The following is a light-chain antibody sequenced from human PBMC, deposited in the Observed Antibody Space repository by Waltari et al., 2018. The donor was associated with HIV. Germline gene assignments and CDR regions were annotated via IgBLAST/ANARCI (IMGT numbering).Light chain of an antibody. CDR2: NYN. V-gene: IGLV3-25*03. J-gene: IGLJ3*02. CDR1: ALAKPF. Sequence: SFALRQAPALSVSPAQTARITCSSAALAKPFLSCFPAKPGQAPVLVIYNYNERPSGIPQRCSGSSSGTTATLTISGVQAEDEADYYCQSADSSVTYEVVFGGGTKLTVL. CDR3: QSADSSVTYEVV.